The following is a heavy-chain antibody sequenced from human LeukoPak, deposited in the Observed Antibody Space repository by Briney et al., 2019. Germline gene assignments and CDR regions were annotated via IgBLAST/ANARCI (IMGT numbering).Heavy chain of an antibody. Sequence: SETLSLTCTVSGGSISSSSYYWGWIRQPPGKGLEWIGSIYYSGSTYYNPSLKSRVTISVDTSKNQFSLKLSSVTAADTAVYYCARVLSSHVNWFDPWGQGTLVTVSS. V-gene: IGHV4-39*07. CDR3: ARVLSSHVNWFDP. CDR2: IYYSGST. CDR1: GGSISSSSYY. D-gene: IGHD3-16*02. J-gene: IGHJ5*02.